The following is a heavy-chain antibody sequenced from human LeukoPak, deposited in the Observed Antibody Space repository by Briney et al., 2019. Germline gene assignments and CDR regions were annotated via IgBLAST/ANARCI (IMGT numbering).Heavy chain of an antibody. J-gene: IGHJ3*02. CDR1: GGSISSGRYC. V-gene: IGHV4-61*09. Sequence: PSQTLSLTCTVSGGSISSGRYCWSWIREPAGKGLEWIGHIHTSGNTNYNPSLKGRLTISVDTSKNQCSLKLSSVTAADTAVYYCARAFRGIFGVFEAFDIWGQGTMVTVSS. CDR3: ARAFRGIFGVFEAFDI. CDR2: IHTSGNT. D-gene: IGHD3-3*01.